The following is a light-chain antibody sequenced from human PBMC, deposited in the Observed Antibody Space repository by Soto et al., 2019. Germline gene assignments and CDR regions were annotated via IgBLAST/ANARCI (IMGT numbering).Light chain of an antibody. CDR3: QKYNGTPRT. J-gene: IGKJ1*01. Sequence: DIQVTQSPSSLSASVGDRVTITCRASQDISGQLAWYQQKPGKVPKLLIYEASTLQSGVPSRFSASGSGTDFTLTISSLQPEDVATYYCQKYNGTPRTFGQGTKVELK. V-gene: IGKV1-27*01. CDR1: QDISGQ. CDR2: EAS.